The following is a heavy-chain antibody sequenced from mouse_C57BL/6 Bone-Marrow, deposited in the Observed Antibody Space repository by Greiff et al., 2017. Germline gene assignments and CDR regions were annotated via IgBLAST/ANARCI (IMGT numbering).Heavy chain of an antibody. V-gene: IGHV1-81*01. J-gene: IGHJ1*03. Sequence: QVQLQQSGAELARPGASVKLSCKASGYTFTSYGISWVKQRTGQGLEWIGEIYPRSGNTYYNEKFKGKATLTADKSSSTAYMELRSLTSEDSAVYFCAREPGTYYYGSRGDFDVWGTGTTVTVSS. D-gene: IGHD1-1*01. CDR2: IYPRSGNT. CDR3: AREPGTYYYGSRGDFDV. CDR1: GYTFTSYG.